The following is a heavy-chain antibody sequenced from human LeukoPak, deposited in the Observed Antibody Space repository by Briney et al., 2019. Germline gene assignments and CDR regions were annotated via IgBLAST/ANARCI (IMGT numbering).Heavy chain of an antibody. CDR2: ISGSGGST. J-gene: IGHJ2*01. CDR3: AKDLGEDRYFDL. D-gene: IGHD4-17*01. Sequence: PGGSLSLSCAASGFTFSSYAMSWVRQAPGKGLEWVSAISGSGGSTYYADSVKGRFTISRDNSKNTLYLQMNSLRAEDTAVYYCAKDLGEDRYFDLWGRGTLVTVSS. CDR1: GFTFSSYA. V-gene: IGHV3-23*01.